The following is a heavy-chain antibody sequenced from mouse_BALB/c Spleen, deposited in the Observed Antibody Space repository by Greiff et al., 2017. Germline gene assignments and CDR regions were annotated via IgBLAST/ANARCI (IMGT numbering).Heavy chain of an antibody. V-gene: IGHV7-3*02. J-gene: IGHJ3*01. CDR3: ARVYGNSFAY. CDR2: IRNKANGYTT. CDR1: GFTFTDYY. Sequence: EVQLQESGGGLVQPGGSLRLSCATSGFTFTDYYMSWVRQPPGKALEWLGFIRNKANGYTTEYSASVKGRFTISRDNSQSILYLQMNTLRAEDSATYYCARVYGNSFAYWGQGTLVTVSA. D-gene: IGHD2-1*01.